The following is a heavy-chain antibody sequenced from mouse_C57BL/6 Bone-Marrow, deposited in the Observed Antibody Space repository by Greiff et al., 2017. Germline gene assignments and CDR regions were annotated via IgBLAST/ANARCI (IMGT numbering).Heavy chain of an antibody. D-gene: IGHD1-1*01. CDR1: GFTFSSYT. V-gene: IGHV5-9*01. CDR3: SRQVTTVLATKYFDV. CDR2: ISGGGGNT. Sequence: EVMRVESGGGLVKPGGSLKLSCAASGFTFSSYTMSWVRQTPEKRLQWVAAISGGGGNTYYPDSVKGRFTISRDNDKNILYLQMSSLRSEDTALYYWSRQVTTVLATKYFDVWGTGTTVTVSS. J-gene: IGHJ1*03.